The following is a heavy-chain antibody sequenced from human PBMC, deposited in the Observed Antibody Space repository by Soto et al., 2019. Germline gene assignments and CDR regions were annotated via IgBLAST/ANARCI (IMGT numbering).Heavy chain of an antibody. D-gene: IGHD6-19*01. CDR3: ARDHGIAVAGRGFFFDY. J-gene: IGHJ4*02. Sequence: SQTLSLTCAISGDSVSSNSAAWNWIRQSPSRGLEWLGRTYYRSKWYNDYAVSVKSRITINPDTSKNQFSLQLNSVTPEGTAVYFFARDHGIAVAGRGFFFDYWGQGTLVTVSS. CDR1: GDSVSSNSAA. CDR2: TYYRSKWYN. V-gene: IGHV6-1*01.